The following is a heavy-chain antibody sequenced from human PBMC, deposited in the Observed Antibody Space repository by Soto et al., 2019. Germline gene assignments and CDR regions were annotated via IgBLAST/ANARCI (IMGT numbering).Heavy chain of an antibody. CDR1: GFTVSNNY. CDR2: IYSGGYT. V-gene: IGHV3-53*01. D-gene: IGHD3-10*01. J-gene: IGHJ4*02. Sequence: EVQLVESGGGLIQPGGSLRLSCAVSGFTVSNNYMSWVRQAPGKGLEGVSVIYSGGYTAYGDSVKGRFTISRDNSKNTLFFKKNSREAADWAVFFWGSRAGGGGYWGQGTLVTVSS. CDR3: GSRAGGGGY.